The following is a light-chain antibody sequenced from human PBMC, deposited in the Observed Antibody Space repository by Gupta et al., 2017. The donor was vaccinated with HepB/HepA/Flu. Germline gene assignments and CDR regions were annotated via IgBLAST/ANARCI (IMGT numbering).Light chain of an antibody. V-gene: IGLV2-23*02. CDR3: CSYAGSSTFVV. J-gene: IGLJ2*01. Sequence: QSALTQPASGSGSPGQSITISCTGTSSDVGSYNLASWYQQHPGKAPKLMIYEVSKRPSGVSNRFSGSKSGNTASLTISGLQAEDEADYYCCSYAGSSTFVVFGGGTKLTVL. CDR2: EVS. CDR1: SSDVGSYNL.